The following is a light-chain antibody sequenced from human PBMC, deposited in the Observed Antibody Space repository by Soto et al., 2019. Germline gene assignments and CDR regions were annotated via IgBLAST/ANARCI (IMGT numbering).Light chain of an antibody. J-gene: IGKJ1*01. Sequence: EVVVTKSPSTLSVSPGERVTLSCRASQSVSSSLAWYRQKPGQAPRLLIYAASTRATGIPARFTGSGSGTEFTLTISSLQSEDFAFYYCQQYTYWPRTFGQGTKVAIK. V-gene: IGKV3-15*01. CDR2: AAS. CDR1: QSVSSS. CDR3: QQYTYWPRT.